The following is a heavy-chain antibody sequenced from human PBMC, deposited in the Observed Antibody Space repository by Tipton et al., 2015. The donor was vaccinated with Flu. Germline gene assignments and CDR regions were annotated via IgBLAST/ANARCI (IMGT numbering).Heavy chain of an antibody. CDR2: IYSSDST. CDR1: GLSITSYG. CDR3: AKTMGARATLTPGDY. D-gene: IGHD1-1*01. Sequence: SLKLSCEASGLSITSYGMNWVRQAPGKGLEWVSVIYSSDSTSYADSVKGRFTISRDNSKNTLYLQMNSLRAEDTAVYHCAKTMGARATLTPGDYWGQGALVTVSS. V-gene: IGHV3-23*05. J-gene: IGHJ4*02.